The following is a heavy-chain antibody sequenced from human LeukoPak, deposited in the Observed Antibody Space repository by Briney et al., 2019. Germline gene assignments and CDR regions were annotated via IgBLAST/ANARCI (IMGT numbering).Heavy chain of an antibody. V-gene: IGHV4-61*02. CDR1: GGSISSGSYY. Sequence: SETLSLTCTVSGGSISSGSYYWSWIRQPAGKGLEWIGRIYTSGSTNYNPSLKSRVTISVDTSKNQFSLKLSSVTAADTAVYYCARGYSVEVPTTQGAFDIWGQGTMVTVSS. D-gene: IGHD1-1*01. CDR3: ARGYSVEVPTTQGAFDI. CDR2: IYTSGST. J-gene: IGHJ3*02.